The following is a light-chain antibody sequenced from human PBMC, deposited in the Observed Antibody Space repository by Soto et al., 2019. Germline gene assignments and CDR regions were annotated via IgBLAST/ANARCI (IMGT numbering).Light chain of an antibody. CDR3: QQYCISPWT. CDR1: QSVCSSY. CDR2: GAS. J-gene: IGKJ1*01. V-gene: IGKV3-20*01. Sequence: ESVLTQSPGTLSLSPGERATLSCRASQSVCSSYLAWYQQKPGQAPRLLIYGASSRATGIPDRFSGSVSGTDFTLTLSRLEPEDFAVYYCQQYCISPWTFGQGTKVEIK.